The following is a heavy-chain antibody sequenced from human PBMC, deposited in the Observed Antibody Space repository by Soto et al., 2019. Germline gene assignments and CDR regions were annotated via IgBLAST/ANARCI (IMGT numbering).Heavy chain of an antibody. J-gene: IGHJ4*02. V-gene: IGHV4-4*07. CDR1: GGSISNYY. CDR3: ARDYSSNWYSDL. D-gene: IGHD6-13*01. Sequence: SETLSLTCTGSGGSISNYYWSWIRQPAGKGLEWIGRLYPSGSTNYNPSLKSRVTMSVDTSKNQFSLRLSSVTAADTAVYYCARDYSSNWYSDLWGQGTLVTVS. CDR2: LYPSGST.